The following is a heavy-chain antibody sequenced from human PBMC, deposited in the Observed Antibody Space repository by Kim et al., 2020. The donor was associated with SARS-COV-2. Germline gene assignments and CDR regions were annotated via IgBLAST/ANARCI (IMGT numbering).Heavy chain of an antibody. CDR2: IWYDGSNK. Sequence: GGSLRLSCAASGFTFSSYGMHWVRQAPGKGLEWVAVIWYDGSNKYYADSVKGRFTISRDNSKNTLYLQMNSLRAEDTAVYYCARDKGAAAGRGVFQHWGQGTLVTVSS. CDR3: ARDKGAAAGRGVFQH. J-gene: IGHJ1*01. V-gene: IGHV3-33*01. CDR1: GFTFSSYG. D-gene: IGHD6-13*01.